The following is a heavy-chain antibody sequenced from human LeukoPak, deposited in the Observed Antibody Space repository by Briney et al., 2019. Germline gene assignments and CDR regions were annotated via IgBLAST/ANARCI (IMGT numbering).Heavy chain of an antibody. J-gene: IGHJ4*02. CDR2: IYYSGST. V-gene: IGHV4-59*01. D-gene: IGHD6-13*01. CDR1: GSSISSYY. CDR3: ARVGSSLYFDY. Sequence: SETLSLTCTVSGSSISSYYWSWIRQPPGKGLEWIGYIYYSGSTNYNPSLKSRVTISVDTSKNQFSLKLSSVTAADTAVYYCARVGSSLYFDYWGQGTLVTVSS.